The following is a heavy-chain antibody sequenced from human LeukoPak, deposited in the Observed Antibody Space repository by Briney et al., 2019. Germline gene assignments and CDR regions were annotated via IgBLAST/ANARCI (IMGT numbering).Heavy chain of an antibody. CDR2: IKEDGIEK. CDR1: GFTNW. CDR3: ARAIELGTTVGPWGYYYYYMDV. V-gene: IGHV3-7*01. D-gene: IGHD1-7*01. J-gene: IGHJ6*03. Sequence: GGSLRLSCAASGFTNWMSWVRQAPGEGLEWVASIKEDGIEKNYVDSVKGRFTISRDNAKNSLYLQMNSLRAEDTAVYYCARAIELGTTVGPWGYYYYYMDVWGKGTTVTVSS.